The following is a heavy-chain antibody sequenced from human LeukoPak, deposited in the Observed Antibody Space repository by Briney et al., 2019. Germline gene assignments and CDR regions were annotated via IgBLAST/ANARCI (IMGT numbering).Heavy chain of an antibody. J-gene: IGHJ4*02. V-gene: IGHV3-30-3*01. CDR3: ARDMGSGSLHY. D-gene: IGHD1-26*01. CDR2: ISYDGSNK. CDR1: GFTFSSYA. Sequence: GGSLRLSCAASGFTFSSYAMHWVRQAPGKGLEWVAVISYDGSNKYYADSVKGRFTISRDNSKNTLYLQMNSLRAEDTAVYYCARDMGSGSLHYWGQGTLVTVSS.